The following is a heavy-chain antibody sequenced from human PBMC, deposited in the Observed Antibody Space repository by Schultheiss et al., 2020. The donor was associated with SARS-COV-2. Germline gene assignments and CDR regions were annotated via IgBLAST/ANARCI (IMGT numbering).Heavy chain of an antibody. Sequence: SETLSLTCAVYGGSFSGYYWSWIRQPPGKGLEWIGEINHSGSTNYNPSLKSRVTISVDTSKNQFSLKLSSVTAADTAVYYCARAPMRGLAFDYWGQGTLVTVSS. CDR3: ARAPMRGLAFDY. CDR2: INHSGST. J-gene: IGHJ4*02. CDR1: GGSFSGYY. V-gene: IGHV4-34*01.